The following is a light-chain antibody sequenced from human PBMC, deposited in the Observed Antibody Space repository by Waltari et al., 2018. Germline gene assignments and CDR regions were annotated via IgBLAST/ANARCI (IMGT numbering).Light chain of an antibody. CDR3: QQHYGSPLT. V-gene: IGKV4-1*01. J-gene: IGKJ3*01. CDR2: WAF. CDR1: QSLLSNADNKNY. Sequence: IRMTQSPDSLAVSLGERATIKCKSSQSLLSNADNKNYLAWFQQKPGQPPKLLIYWAFIRESGVPDRFSGGGSGTDFTLTISNLQAEDVAVYYCQQHYGSPLTFGPGTRVDIK.